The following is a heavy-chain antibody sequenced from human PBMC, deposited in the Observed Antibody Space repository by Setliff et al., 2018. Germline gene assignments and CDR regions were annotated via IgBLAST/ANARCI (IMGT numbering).Heavy chain of an antibody. D-gene: IGHD3-10*01. CDR3: AGGQPLVRKYYYYMDV. CDR2: IMPVFGTP. Sequence: SVKVSCKASGGTFRDFAISWVQQAPGQGLEWMGGIMPVFGTPDYAQKFEGRVTITADESTSTAYMELSSLGSEDTAVYYCAGGQPLVRKYYYYMDVWGKGTTVTV. V-gene: IGHV1-69*13. J-gene: IGHJ6*03. CDR1: GGTFRDFA.